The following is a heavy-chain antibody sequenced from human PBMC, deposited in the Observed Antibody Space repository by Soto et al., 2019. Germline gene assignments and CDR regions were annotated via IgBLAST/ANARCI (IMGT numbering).Heavy chain of an antibody. CDR2: IDPSDSQT. J-gene: IGHJ4*02. D-gene: IGHD3-22*01. CDR3: ARQIYDSDTGPNFQYYFDS. V-gene: IGHV5-10-1*01. CDR1: GYSFAGYW. Sequence: GESLKISCKGSGYSFAGYWITWVRQKPGKGLEWMGRIDPSDSQTYYSPSFRGHVTISATKSITTVFLQWSNLRASDTAMYYCARQIYDSDTGPNFQYYFDSWGEGTPVTVSS.